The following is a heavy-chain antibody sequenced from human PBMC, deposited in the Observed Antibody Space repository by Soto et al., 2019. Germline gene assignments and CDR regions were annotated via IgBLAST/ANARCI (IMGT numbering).Heavy chain of an antibody. CDR3: ARGVCSSTSCYIWGNWFDP. CDR2: IYYRGST. V-gene: IGHV4-31*03. Sequence: PSETLSLTCTVSGGSISSGGYYWSWIRQHPGKGLEWIGYIYYRGSTYYNPSLKSRATISVDTSKNQYSLKLSSVTAADSAVYYCARGVCSSTSCYIWGNWFDPWGQGTLVTVSS. D-gene: IGHD2-2*02. CDR1: GGSISSGGYY. J-gene: IGHJ5*02.